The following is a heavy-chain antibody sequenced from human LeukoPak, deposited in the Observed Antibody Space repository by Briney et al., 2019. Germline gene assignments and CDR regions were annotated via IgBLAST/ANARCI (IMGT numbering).Heavy chain of an antibody. CDR3: ARGVGGFWSGYYSFDY. D-gene: IGHD3-3*01. J-gene: IGHJ4*02. CDR1: GYNLVGYY. V-gene: IGHV1-8*03. CDR2: INPNSGGT. Sequence: GASVKVSCKASGYNLVGYYIHWVRQAPGQGLEWMGRINPNSGGTGYAQKFQGRVTITRNTSISTAYMELSSLRSEDTAVYYCARGVGGFWSGYYSFDYWGQGTLVTVSS.